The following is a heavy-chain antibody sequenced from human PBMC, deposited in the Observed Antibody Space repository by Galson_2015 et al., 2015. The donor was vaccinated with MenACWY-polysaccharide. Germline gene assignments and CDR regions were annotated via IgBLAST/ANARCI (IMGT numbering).Heavy chain of an antibody. D-gene: IGHD2-21*02. CDR3: ARDRLAYCGGDCYSPEYFQH. CDR1: GGTFSSYA. V-gene: IGHV1-69*13. Sequence: SVKVSCKASGGTFSSYAISWVRQAPGQGLEWMGGIIPIFGTANYAQKFQGRVTITADESTSTAYMELSGLRSEDTAVYYCARDRLAYCGGDCYSPEYFQHWGQGTLVTVSS. J-gene: IGHJ1*01. CDR2: IIPIFGTA.